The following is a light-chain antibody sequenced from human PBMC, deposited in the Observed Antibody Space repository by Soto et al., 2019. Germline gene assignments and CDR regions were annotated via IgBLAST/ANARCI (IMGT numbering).Light chain of an antibody. Sequence: EIVLTQSPGTLSLSPGERATLSCRASQSLSSSYLAWYQQKPGQAPRLLIYGASSRATDIPDRFSGRGSGTEFTLIISRLEPEDFAVYYCQQFGSSSFTFGGGTKLEIK. CDR3: QQFGSSSFT. V-gene: IGKV3-20*01. CDR2: GAS. CDR1: QSLSSSY. J-gene: IGKJ4*01.